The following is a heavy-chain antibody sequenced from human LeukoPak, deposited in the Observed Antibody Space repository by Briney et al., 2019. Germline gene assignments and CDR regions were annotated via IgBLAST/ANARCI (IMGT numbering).Heavy chain of an antibody. CDR2: IYSGGST. V-gene: IGHV3-53*01. Sequence: AGGSLSLSCAASGFTVSSNYMSWVRQAPGKGLEWVSVIYSGGSTYYADSVKGRFTISKDNSKNTLYLQMNSLRAEDTAVYYCAREHCGGDCFIDIWGQGTMVTVSS. CDR1: GFTVSSNY. J-gene: IGHJ3*02. D-gene: IGHD2-21*02. CDR3: AREHCGGDCFIDI.